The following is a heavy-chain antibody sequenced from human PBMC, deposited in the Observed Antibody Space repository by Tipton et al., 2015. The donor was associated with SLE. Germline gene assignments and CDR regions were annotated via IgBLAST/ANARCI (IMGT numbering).Heavy chain of an antibody. CDR2: TYYRSKWYN. CDR1: GDSVSSNNAA. J-gene: IGHJ6*02. D-gene: IGHD3-3*01. Sequence: LVQPSQTLSLTCIISGDSVSSNNAAWNWIRQSPSRGLEWLGRTYYRSKWYNDYAVSVKSRITINPDTSKNQFSLQLNSVTPEDTAVYYCARGPRVEWLLSPYYYGLDVWGQGTTVTISS. V-gene: IGHV6-1*01. CDR3: ARGPRVEWLLSPYYYGLDV.